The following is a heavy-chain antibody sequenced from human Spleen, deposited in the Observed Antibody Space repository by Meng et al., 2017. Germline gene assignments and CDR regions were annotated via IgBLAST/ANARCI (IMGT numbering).Heavy chain of an antibody. Sequence: QMQLQEPGPGLVTPSQTLSLTCTVSGGSISSGGYYWSWIRQHPGKGLEWIGYIYYSGSTYYNPSLKSLVTISVDTSKNQFSLKLSSVTAADTAVYYCARVTTVTQYFDYWGQGTLVTVSS. J-gene: IGHJ4*02. V-gene: IGHV4-31*01. CDR1: GGSISSGGYY. D-gene: IGHD4-17*01. CDR2: IYYSGST. CDR3: ARVTTVTQYFDY.